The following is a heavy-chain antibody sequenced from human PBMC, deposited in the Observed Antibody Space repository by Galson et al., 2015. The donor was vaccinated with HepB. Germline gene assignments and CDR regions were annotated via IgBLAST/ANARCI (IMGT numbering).Heavy chain of an antibody. J-gene: IGHJ6*02. Sequence: SLRLSCAASGFTFSSYSMNWVRQAPGKGLEWVSYISSSSSTIYYADSVKGRFTISRDNAKNSLYLQMNSLRDEDTAVYYCARESPIRTYYDFWSGYAYYYYYGMDVWGQGTTVTVSS. D-gene: IGHD3-3*01. CDR3: ARESPIRTYYDFWSGYAYYYYYGMDV. CDR1: GFTFSSYS. CDR2: ISSSSSTI. V-gene: IGHV3-48*02.